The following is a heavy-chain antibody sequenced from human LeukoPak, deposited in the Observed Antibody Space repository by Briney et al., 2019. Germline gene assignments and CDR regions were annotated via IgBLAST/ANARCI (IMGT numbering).Heavy chain of an antibody. J-gene: IGHJ2*01. CDR3: ASPWGRWFGELIWYFDL. CDR2: IKPDSGGT. D-gene: IGHD3-10*01. CDR1: GYIFSDYY. V-gene: IGHV1-2*02. Sequence: ASVKVSCKASGYIFSDYYMHWVRQAPGQGLEWMGWIKPDSGGTNYEQKFQGRVIMTLDTSISTAYMELSRLRSDDTAVYYCASPWGRWFGELIWYFDLWGRGTLVTVSS.